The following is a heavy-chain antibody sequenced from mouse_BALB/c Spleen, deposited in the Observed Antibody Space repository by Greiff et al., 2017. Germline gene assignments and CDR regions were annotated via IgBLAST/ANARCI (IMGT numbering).Heavy chain of an antibody. CDR1: GYSITSGYY. CDR2: ISYAGSN. V-gene: IGHV3-6*02. CDR3: ARDEGYDDSVFAY. Sequence: EVQRVESGPGLVKPSQSLSLTCSVTGYSITSGYYWNWIRQFPGNKLEWMGYISYAGSNNYNPSLKNRISITRDTSKNQFFLKLNSVTTEDTATYYCARDEGYDDSVFAYWGQGTLVTVSA. J-gene: IGHJ3*01. D-gene: IGHD2-3*01.